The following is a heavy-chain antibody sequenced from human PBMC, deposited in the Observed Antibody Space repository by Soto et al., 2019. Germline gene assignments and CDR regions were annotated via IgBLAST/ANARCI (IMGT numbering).Heavy chain of an antibody. D-gene: IGHD2-15*01. CDR1: AGMMRRGHYS. Sequence: YSVSAGMMRRGHYSVCCILQPPGKGLEWIGYINYSGTSHFNPSLKSRVTVSLDASMNQFSLSLNSVTAADTAVYYCARVPPHSPRYSYF. V-gene: IGHV4-30-4*01. J-gene: IGHJ1*01. CDR3: ARVPPHSPRYSYF. CDR2: INYSGTS.